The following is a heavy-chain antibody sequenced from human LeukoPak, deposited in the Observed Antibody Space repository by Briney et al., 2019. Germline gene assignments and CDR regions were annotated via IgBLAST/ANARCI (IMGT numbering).Heavy chain of an antibody. CDR1: GFGFDAYT. CDR2: ITWDGGTS. CDR3: AKDMNHHASGNYYNGFFDN. Sequence: SGGSLRLSCTASGFGFDAYTVHWVRQAPGKGLEWVSLITWDGGTSYHGDSVKGRFTISRDNSKNSLYLRMSSLRTEDTAVYYCAKDMNHHASGNYYNGFFDNWGQGTLVTVSS. D-gene: IGHD3-10*01. J-gene: IGHJ4*02. V-gene: IGHV3-43*01.